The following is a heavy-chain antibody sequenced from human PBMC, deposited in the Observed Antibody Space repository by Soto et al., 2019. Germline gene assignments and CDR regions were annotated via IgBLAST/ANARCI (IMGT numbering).Heavy chain of an antibody. CDR2: ISGNGGIT. Sequence: RLSCAASGFTFSNYAMSWARRAPGQGLEWVSAISGNGGITYYADSVKGRFTISRDNSKNTLDLLMNSLRAEDTAVYYCAKDSASDYYASFGLDHWGQGTLVTVSS. CDR3: AKDSASDYYASFGLDH. J-gene: IGHJ4*02. V-gene: IGHV3-23*01. D-gene: IGHD3-22*01. CDR1: GFTFSNYA.